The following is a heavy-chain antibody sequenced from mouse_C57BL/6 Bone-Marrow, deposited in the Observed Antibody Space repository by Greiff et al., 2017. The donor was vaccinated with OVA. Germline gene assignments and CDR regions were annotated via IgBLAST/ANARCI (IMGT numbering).Heavy chain of an antibody. CDR3: ASPFPRQLRLLAFAY. CDR1: GYAFSSSW. D-gene: IGHD3-2*02. Sequence: QVQLKQSGPELVKPGASVKISCKASGYAFSSSWMNWVKQRPGKGLEWIGRIYPGDGDTNYNGKFKGKATLTADKSSSTASMQLSSLTSEDSAVYFCASPFPRQLRLLAFAYWGQGTLVTVSA. CDR2: IYPGDGDT. V-gene: IGHV1-82*01. J-gene: IGHJ3*01.